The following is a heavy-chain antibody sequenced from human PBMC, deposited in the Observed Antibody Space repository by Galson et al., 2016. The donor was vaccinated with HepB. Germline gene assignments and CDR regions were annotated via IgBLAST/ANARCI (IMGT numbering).Heavy chain of an antibody. D-gene: IGHD2-21*02. J-gene: IGHJ6*02. CDR2: IAVGNGNT. CDR1: GFTFSSSA. V-gene: IGHV1-58*01. CDR3: TAGQQHYWGGDCYWGYYYHGMDV. Sequence: SVKVSCKASGFTFSSSAVQWVRQARGQPPEWIGWIAVGNGNTNYAQNFQERVTITRDMSTTTVYMELSSLRSEDTAVYYCTAGQQHYWGGDCYWGYYYHGMDVWGQGTTVTVSS.